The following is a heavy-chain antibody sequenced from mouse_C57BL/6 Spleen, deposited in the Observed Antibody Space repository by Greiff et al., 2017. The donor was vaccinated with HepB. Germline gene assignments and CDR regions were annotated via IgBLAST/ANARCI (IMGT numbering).Heavy chain of an antibody. CDR3: ARDRGGNYDYYAMDY. V-gene: IGHV5-16*01. J-gene: IGHJ4*01. CDR1: GFTFSDYY. CDR2: INYDGSST. Sequence: EVQVVESEGGLVQPGSSMKLSCTASGFTFSDYYMAWVRQVPEKGLEWVANINYDGSSTYYLDSLKSRFIISRDNAKNILYLQMSSLKSEDTATYYCARDRGGNYDYYAMDYWGQGTSVTVSS. D-gene: IGHD2-1*01.